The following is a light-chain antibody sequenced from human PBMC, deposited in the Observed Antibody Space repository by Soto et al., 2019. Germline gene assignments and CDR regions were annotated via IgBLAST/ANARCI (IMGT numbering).Light chain of an antibody. J-gene: IGLJ2*01. V-gene: IGLV2-8*01. CDR2: EVN. CDR1: SSDVGGYNF. Sequence: QSALTQPPSASGSPGQSVTVSCTGTSSDVGGYNFVSWYQLHPGKAPKLMIYEVNKRPSGVPARFSGSKSGNTASLTVSGLQAEDEADYYCSSYAGSNIVFGGETKVTVL. CDR3: SSYAGSNIV.